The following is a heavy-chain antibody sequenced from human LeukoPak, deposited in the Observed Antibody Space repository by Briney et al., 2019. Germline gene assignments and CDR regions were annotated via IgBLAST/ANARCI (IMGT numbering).Heavy chain of an antibody. Sequence: PSETLSLTCSVSGGSITVYYWNWIRQSPGKGLEWIGSISYNGSTNYNSSLKSRVTISIDTSKNRFSLKVSSVIAADTAMYYCARGGSRSYTSSTLDYWGQGTLVTVSS. CDR1: GGSITVYY. CDR3: ARGGSRSYTSSTLDY. CDR2: ISYNGST. D-gene: IGHD1-1*01. J-gene: IGHJ4*02. V-gene: IGHV4-59*12.